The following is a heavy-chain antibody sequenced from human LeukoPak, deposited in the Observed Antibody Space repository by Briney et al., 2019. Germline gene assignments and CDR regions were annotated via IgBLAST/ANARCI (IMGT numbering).Heavy chain of an antibody. Sequence: SETLSLTCTVSGGPISSYFWSWIRQPPGKGLEWIGYIYYSGSTNYSPSLQSRVTISVDTSKNQFSLTLGSVTAADTAVYYCARHLAVRTAPFDYWGQGTLVTVSP. CDR1: GGPISSYF. D-gene: IGHD2-21*02. CDR3: ARHLAVRTAPFDY. V-gene: IGHV4-59*08. CDR2: IYYSGST. J-gene: IGHJ4*02.